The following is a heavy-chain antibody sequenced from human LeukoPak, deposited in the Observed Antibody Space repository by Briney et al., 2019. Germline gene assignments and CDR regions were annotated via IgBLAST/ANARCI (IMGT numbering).Heavy chain of an antibody. CDR2: INAGNGNT. CDR1: GYTFTSYA. Sequence: ASVKVSCKASGYTFTSYAMHWVRQAPGQRLEWMGWINAGNGNTKYSQKLQGRVTITRDTSASTAYMELSSLRSEDTAVYYCARPVMYSSGPFDYWGQGTLVTVSS. CDR3: ARPVMYSSGPFDY. V-gene: IGHV1-3*01. D-gene: IGHD6-19*01. J-gene: IGHJ4*02.